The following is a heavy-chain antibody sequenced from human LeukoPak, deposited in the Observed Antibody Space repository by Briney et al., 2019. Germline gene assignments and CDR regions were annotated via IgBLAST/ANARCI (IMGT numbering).Heavy chain of an antibody. Sequence: PGGSLRLSCAASGFTFSTYSMNWVRQAPGKGLEWVSAISGSSDYIYYADSVKGRFTISRDNAKNSLFLQMNSLRVDDTAVYYCARVPESTWTSLDYFDYWGRGTLVTVSS. CDR3: ARVPESTWTSLDYFDY. CDR1: GFTFSTYS. D-gene: IGHD3/OR15-3a*01. V-gene: IGHV3-21*01. CDR2: ISGSSDYI. J-gene: IGHJ4*02.